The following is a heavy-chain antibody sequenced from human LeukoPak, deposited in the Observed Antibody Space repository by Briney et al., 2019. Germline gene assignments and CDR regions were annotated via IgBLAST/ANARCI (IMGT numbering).Heavy chain of an antibody. D-gene: IGHD2-15*01. V-gene: IGHV3-9*01. CDR3: AKSRILAFYLDY. CDR2: ISWNSGSI. Sequence: GGSLRLSCAASGFTFDDYAMHWVRQAPGKGLEWVSGISWNSGSIGYADSVKGRFTISRDNAKNSLYLQMNSLRAEDTALYYCAKSRILAFYLDYWGQGTLVTVSS. J-gene: IGHJ4*02. CDR1: GFTFDDYA.